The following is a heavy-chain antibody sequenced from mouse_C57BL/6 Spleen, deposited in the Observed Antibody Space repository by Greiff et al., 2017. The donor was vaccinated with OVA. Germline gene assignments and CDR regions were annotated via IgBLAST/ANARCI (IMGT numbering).Heavy chain of an antibody. CDR2: INYDGSST. CDR1: GFTFSDYY. Sequence: EVKLVESEGGLVQPGSSMKLSCTASGFTFSDYYMAWVRQVPEKGLEWVANINYDGSSTYYLDSLKSRFIISRDNAKNILYLQMSSLKSEDTATYYCARGIYYDLYYFDYWGQGTTLTVSS. CDR3: ARGIYYDLYYFDY. V-gene: IGHV5-16*01. D-gene: IGHD2-4*01. J-gene: IGHJ2*01.